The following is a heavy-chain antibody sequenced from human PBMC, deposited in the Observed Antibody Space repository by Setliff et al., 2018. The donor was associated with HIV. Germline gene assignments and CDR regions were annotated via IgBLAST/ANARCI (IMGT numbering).Heavy chain of an antibody. CDR3: ARLLSGSWARAFDI. Sequence: SVKVSCKASGGTFSSYAISWVRQAPGQGLEWMGGIIPILGIANYAQKFQGRVTMTRNTSISTAYMELSSLRSEDTAVYYCARLLSGSWARAFDIWGQGTMVTVSS. V-gene: IGHV1-69*10. D-gene: IGHD1-26*01. CDR1: GGTFSSYA. J-gene: IGHJ3*02. CDR2: IIPILGIA.